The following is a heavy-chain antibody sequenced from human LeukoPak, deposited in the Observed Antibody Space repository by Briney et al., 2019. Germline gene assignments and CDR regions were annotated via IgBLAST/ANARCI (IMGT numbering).Heavy chain of an antibody. CDR2: ISFDGTNK. CDR3: AAGSSVDCSRTSCPPTDY. Sequence: GGSLSLSCAASGFTFSNSAMHWVRQAPGKGLDWVAVISFDGTNKYYADSVKGRFTISRDNPKNTVYVQMSSLRGDDSGVYYCAAGSSVDCSRTSCPPTDYWGQGTLVTVSS. J-gene: IGHJ4*02. CDR1: GFTFSNSA. D-gene: IGHD2-2*01. V-gene: IGHV3-30-3*01.